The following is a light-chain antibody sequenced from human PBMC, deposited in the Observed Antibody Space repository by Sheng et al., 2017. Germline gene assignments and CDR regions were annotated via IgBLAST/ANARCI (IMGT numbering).Light chain of an antibody. Sequence: DIQMTQSPSTLSASVGDRVTITCRASQSISTWLAWYQQKPGKAPKLLIYKASNLESGVPSRFSGSGSGTEFTLTITSLQPDDFATYYCQHYNNFPLTFGGGTKVKIK. J-gene: IGKJ4*01. CDR1: QSISTW. CDR2: KAS. V-gene: IGKV1-5*03. CDR3: QHYNNFPLT.